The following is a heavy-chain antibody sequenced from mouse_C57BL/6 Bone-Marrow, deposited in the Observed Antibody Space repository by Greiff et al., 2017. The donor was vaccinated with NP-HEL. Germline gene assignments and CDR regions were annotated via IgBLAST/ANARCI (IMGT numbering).Heavy chain of an antibody. J-gene: IGHJ1*03. CDR3: AKYYYGSSYWYFDV. D-gene: IGHD1-1*01. CDR1: GFTFSDYG. Sequence: EVKLVESGGGLVKPGGSLKLSCAASGFTFSDYGMHWVRQAPEKGLEWVAYISSGSSTIYYADTAKGRFTISRDNAKNTLFLQMTSLRSEDTAMYYCAKYYYGSSYWYFDVWGTGTTVTVSS. CDR2: ISSGSSTI. V-gene: IGHV5-17*01.